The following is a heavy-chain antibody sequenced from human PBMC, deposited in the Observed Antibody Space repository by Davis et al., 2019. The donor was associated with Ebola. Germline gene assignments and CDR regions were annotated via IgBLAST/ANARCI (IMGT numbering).Heavy chain of an antibody. D-gene: IGHD4-17*01. CDR3: ARVEGIYGDYVLDY. Sequence: GGSLRLSCAASGFGFRTYWMSWVRQAPGKGLEWVANINHLGSETYYMDSMKGRFSISRDNGQNSVYLQMTSLRVEDTAVYYCARVEGIYGDYVLDYWGQGTLVTVSS. CDR1: GFGFRTYW. CDR2: INHLGSET. V-gene: IGHV3-7*01. J-gene: IGHJ4*02.